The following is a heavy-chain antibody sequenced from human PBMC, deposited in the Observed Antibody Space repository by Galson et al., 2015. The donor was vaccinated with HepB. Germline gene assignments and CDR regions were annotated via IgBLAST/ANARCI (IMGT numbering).Heavy chain of an antibody. J-gene: IGHJ3*02. CDR3: ARIRGYGKRHAFDI. Sequence: SLRLSCAASGFTFSSYWMSWVRQAPGKGLEWVANIKQGGSEKYYVDSVKGRFTISRDNAKNSLYLQMNSLRAEDTAVYYCARIRGYGKRHAFDIWGQGTMVTVSS. V-gene: IGHV3-7*03. D-gene: IGHD5-18*01. CDR1: GFTFSSYW. CDR2: IKQGGSEK.